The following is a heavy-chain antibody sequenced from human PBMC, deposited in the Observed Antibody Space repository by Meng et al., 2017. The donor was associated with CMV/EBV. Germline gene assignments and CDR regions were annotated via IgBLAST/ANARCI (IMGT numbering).Heavy chain of an antibody. CDR3: TTDIAVAGTNYYYYNMDV. V-gene: IGHV3-15*01. Sequence: TNAWMSWVRQAPGKGLEWVGRIRSKTDGETSDYAAPVKDRFTISRDDSRLTLYLQMNSLKTEDTAVYYCTTDIAVAGTNYYYYNMDVWGQGTMVTVSS. CDR2: IRSKTDGETS. D-gene: IGHD6-19*01. J-gene: IGHJ6*02. CDR1: TNAW.